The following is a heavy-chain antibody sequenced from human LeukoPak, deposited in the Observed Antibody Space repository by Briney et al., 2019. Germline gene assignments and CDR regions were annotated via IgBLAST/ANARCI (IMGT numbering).Heavy chain of an antibody. CDR2: IRYDGSNK. D-gene: IGHD1-26*01. CDR3: AKDRDSGSYNGY. J-gene: IGHJ4*02. Sequence: SGGSLRLSCAASGFTFSTYGMHWVRQAPGKGLEWVAFIRYDGSNKYYADSVKGRFTISRDNSKNTLYLQMNSLRAEDTAVYYCAKDRDSGSYNGYWGQGTLVTVSS. CDR1: GFTFSTYG. V-gene: IGHV3-30*02.